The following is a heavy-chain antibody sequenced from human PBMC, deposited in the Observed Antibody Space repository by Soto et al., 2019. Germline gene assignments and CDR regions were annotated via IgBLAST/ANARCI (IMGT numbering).Heavy chain of an antibody. V-gene: IGHV4-34*01. CDR1: GGSFGGHY. CDR3: ARDSNYYYYYYGMDV. CDR2: INHSGST. J-gene: IGHJ6*02. D-gene: IGHD4-4*01. Sequence: TLSLTCAVYGGSFGGHYWSWIRLPPGRGLEWSGEINHSGSTNDNTPLKSRVTISVDTSKNQFSLTLSSVTAADTAVYYCARDSNYYYYYYGMDVWGQGTTVTVSS.